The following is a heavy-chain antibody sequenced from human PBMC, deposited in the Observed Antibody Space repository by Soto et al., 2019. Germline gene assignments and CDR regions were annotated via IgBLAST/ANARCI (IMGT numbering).Heavy chain of an antibody. V-gene: IGHV1-46*01. CDR3: ARDGMTTVTTEWNDAFDI. J-gene: IGHJ3*02. CDR1: GYTFTSYY. Sequence: ASVKVSCKASGYTFTSYYIHWVRQAPGEGLEWMGIINPSCGSTSYAQKFQGRVTMTRDTSTSTVYMELSSLRSEDTAVYYCARDGMTTVTTEWNDAFDIWGQGTTVTV. D-gene: IGHD4-17*01. CDR2: INPSCGST.